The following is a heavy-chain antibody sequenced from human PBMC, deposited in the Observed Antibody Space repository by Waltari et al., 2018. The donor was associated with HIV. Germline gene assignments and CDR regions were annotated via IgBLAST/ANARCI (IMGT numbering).Heavy chain of an antibody. CDR1: AFTFSNAG. CDR2: IKSKTDGGTT. J-gene: IGHJ4*02. CDR3: ATVEN. V-gene: IGHV3-15*01. Sequence: EVQLVESGGGLVQPGWSLRLSCAASAFTFSNAGGSGVRQAQGKGREWVGRIKSKTDGGTTDYTAPVKGRFTISRDDSKNTLYLQMNSLKTEDTAVYYCATVENWGQGTLVTVSS.